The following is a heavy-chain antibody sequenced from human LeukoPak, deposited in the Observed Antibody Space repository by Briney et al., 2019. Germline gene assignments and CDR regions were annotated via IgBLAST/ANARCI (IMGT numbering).Heavy chain of an antibody. V-gene: IGHV4-61*01. CDR3: ASSARWLQPLNFDY. CDR1: GASISSVSNY. CDR2: IYYSGST. D-gene: IGHD5-24*01. Sequence: SETLSLTCTVSGASISSVSNYWSWIRQPPGKGLEWIGYIYYSGSTNYNPSLKSRVTISVDTSKNQFSLKLSSVTAADTAVYYCASSARWLQPLNFDYWGQGTLVTVSS. J-gene: IGHJ4*02.